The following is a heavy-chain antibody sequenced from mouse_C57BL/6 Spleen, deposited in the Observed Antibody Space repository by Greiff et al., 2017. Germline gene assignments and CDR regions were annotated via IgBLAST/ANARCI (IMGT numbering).Heavy chain of an antibody. J-gene: IGHJ2*01. CDR1: GYTFTDYE. Sequence: QVQLKESGAELVRPGASVTLSCKASGYTFTDYEMHWVKQTPVHGLEWIGAIDPETGGTAYNQKFKGKAILTADKSSSTAYMELRSLTSEDSAVYYCTRRGISPYYFDYWGQGTTLTVSS. CDR2: IDPETGGT. CDR3: TRRGISPYYFDY. V-gene: IGHV1-15*01.